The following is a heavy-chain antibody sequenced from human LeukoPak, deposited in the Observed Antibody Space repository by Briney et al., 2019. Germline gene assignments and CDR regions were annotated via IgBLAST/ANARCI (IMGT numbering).Heavy chain of an antibody. Sequence: SETLSLTRTVSGGSISSYYWSWIRQPPGKGLEWIGYIYYSGSTNYNPSLKSRVTISVDTSKNQFSLKLSSVTAADTAVYYCARHYYDSSGYYKEGTDIWGQGTMVTVSS. V-gene: IGHV4-59*01. D-gene: IGHD3-22*01. J-gene: IGHJ3*02. CDR2: IYYSGST. CDR1: GGSISSYY. CDR3: ARHYYDSSGYYKEGTDI.